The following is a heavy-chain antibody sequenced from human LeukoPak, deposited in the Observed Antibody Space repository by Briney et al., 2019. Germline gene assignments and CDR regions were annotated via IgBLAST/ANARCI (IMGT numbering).Heavy chain of an antibody. Sequence: TXXXMHXVRQAPGKGLEWMGGFDPEDGETIYAQKFQGRVTMTEDTSTDTAYMELSSLRSEDTAVYYCATYLVGAPPAFDYWGQGTLVTVSS. CDR2: FDPEDGET. V-gene: IGHV1-24*01. J-gene: IGHJ4*02. CDR3: ATYLVGAPPAFDY. D-gene: IGHD1-26*01. CDR1: TXXX.